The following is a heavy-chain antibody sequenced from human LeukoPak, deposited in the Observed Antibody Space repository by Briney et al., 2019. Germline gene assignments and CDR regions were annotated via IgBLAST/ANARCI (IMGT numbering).Heavy chain of an antibody. CDR2: ISSSSSTI. CDR1: GFTFSSYS. CDR3: ARDRYTYDFWSGYLDV. V-gene: IGHV3-48*04. D-gene: IGHD3-3*01. Sequence: GGSLRLSCAASGFTFSSYSMNWVRQAPGKGLEWVSYISSSSSTIYYADSVKGRFTISRDNAKNSLYLQMNSLRAEDTAVYYCARDRYTYDFWSGYLDVWGKGTTVTVSS. J-gene: IGHJ6*03.